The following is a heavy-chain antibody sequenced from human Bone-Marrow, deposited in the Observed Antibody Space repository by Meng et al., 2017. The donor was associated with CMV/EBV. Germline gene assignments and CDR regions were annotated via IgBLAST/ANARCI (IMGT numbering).Heavy chain of an antibody. CDR1: GGSFSGYY. CDR2: INHSGST. CDR3: ARGYPPFSRRYGMDV. Sequence: SETLSLTCAVYGGSFSGYYWSWIRQPPGKGLEWIGEINHSGSTNYNPSLKSRVTISVDTSKNQFSLKLSSVTAADTAVYYCARGYPPFSRRYGMDVWGQGTTATVSS. J-gene: IGHJ6*02. V-gene: IGHV4-34*01.